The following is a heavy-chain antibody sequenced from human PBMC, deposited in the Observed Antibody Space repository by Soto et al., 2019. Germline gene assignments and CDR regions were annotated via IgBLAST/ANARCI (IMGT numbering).Heavy chain of an antibody. CDR1: GFTFSSFA. CDR2: ITGSGGST. Sequence: EVQLLESGGGLVQPGGSLRLSCAASGFTFSSFARGWVRQAPGNGLEWVSTITGSGGSTFYADSVKGRFTISRDNSKNTLYLQMNSLRAEDTAIYYCASVDYGAYIPHFDYWGQGTLVTVSS. V-gene: IGHV3-23*01. D-gene: IGHD4-17*01. J-gene: IGHJ4*02. CDR3: ASVDYGAYIPHFDY.